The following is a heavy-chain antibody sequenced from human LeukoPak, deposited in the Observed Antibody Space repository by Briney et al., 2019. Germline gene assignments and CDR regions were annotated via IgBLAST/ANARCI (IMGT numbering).Heavy chain of an antibody. CDR3: ARGSDY. J-gene: IGHJ4*02. CDR1: GFTFSSYT. CDR2: ISYNGSNK. V-gene: IGHV3-30-3*01. Sequence: SGGYLRLSCAASGFTFSSYTMHWVRQAPGKGLQWVAVISYNGSNKYYADSVRGRFTISRDSSKNTLYLQMNSLRAEDTAVYYCARGSDYWGQGTLVTVSS.